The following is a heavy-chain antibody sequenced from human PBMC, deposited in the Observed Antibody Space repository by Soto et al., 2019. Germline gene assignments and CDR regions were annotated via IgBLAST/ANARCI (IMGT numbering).Heavy chain of an antibody. CDR1: GGTFSSYA. CDR3: ARRRGSNGWFDL. D-gene: IGHD2-8*01. V-gene: IGHV1-69*06. CDR2: IIPIFGTA. Sequence: ASVKVSCKASGGTFSSYAISWVRQAPGQGLEWMGGIIPIFGTANYAQKFQGRVTITADKSTSTAYMELSSLRSEDTAVYYCARRRGSNGWFDLWGQGTLVTVSS. J-gene: IGHJ5*02.